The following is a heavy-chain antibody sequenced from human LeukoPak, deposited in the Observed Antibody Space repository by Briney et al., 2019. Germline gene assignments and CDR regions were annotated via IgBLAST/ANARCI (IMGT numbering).Heavy chain of an antibody. Sequence: ASVKVSCKASGYTFTSYGISWVRQAPGQGLEWMGWISADNGNTNYAQKLQGRVTMTTDTSTSTAYMELRSLRSDDTAVYYCARGRVGGYCSSTSCYAFDIWGQGTMVTVSS. CDR2: ISADNGNT. CDR3: ARGRVGGYCSSTSCYAFDI. J-gene: IGHJ3*02. CDR1: GYTFTSYG. D-gene: IGHD2-2*01. V-gene: IGHV1-18*04.